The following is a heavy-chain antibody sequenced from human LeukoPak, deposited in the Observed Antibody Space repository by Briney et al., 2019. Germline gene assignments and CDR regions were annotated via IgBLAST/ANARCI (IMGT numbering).Heavy chain of an antibody. CDR3: ARVEYSGYDFPYYYYGMDV. J-gene: IGHJ6*02. V-gene: IGHV1-69*01. CDR2: IIPIFGTA. D-gene: IGHD5-12*01. CDR1: GGTFSSYA. Sequence: GSSVKVSCKASGGTFSSYAISWVRQAPGQGLEWMGGIIPIFGTANYAQKFQGRVTITADESTSTAYMELSSLRSEDTAVYYCARVEYSGYDFPYYYYGMDVWGQGTTVTVSS.